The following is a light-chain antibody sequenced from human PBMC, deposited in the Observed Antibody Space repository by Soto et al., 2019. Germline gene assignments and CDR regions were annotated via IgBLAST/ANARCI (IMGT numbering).Light chain of an antibody. CDR3: QHYKSYSSS. CDR1: QSISNW. V-gene: IGKV1-5*03. Sequence: DIQMTQSPSTLSTSVGDRVTITCRASQSISNWLAWYQQKPGKAPKLLIYKASTLESGVPSRFSGSGSGTEFTLTISSLQPDDFATYYCQHYKSYSSSFGQGTKLEIK. J-gene: IGKJ2*03. CDR2: KAS.